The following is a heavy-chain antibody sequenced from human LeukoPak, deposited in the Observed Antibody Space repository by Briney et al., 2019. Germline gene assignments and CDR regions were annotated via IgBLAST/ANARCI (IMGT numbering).Heavy chain of an antibody. Sequence: PGGSLRLSCAASGFTFSDYDMSWIRQAPGKGLEWVSDISGDDQDKYYADSVKGRFTNSRDNAKNSLYLQVKSLRADDTAVYYCARRAHYCSSTVCGYANLDYWGQGTLVTVSS. CDR3: ARRAHYCSSTVCGYANLDY. V-gene: IGHV3-11*01. D-gene: IGHD2-2*01. CDR1: GFTFSDYD. J-gene: IGHJ4*02. CDR2: ISGDDQDK.